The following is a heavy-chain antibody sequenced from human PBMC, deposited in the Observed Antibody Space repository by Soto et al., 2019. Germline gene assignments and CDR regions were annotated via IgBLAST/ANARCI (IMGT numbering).Heavy chain of an antibody. Sequence: GGSLRLSCAASGFTFSSYGMHWVRQAPGKGLEWVAVIWYDGSNKYYADSVKGRFTISRDNSKNTLYLQMNSLRAEDTAVYYCARNQWITMVRGVTDYYYYGMDVWGQGTTVTVSS. CDR3: ARNQWITMVRGVTDYYYYGMDV. V-gene: IGHV3-33*01. CDR2: IWYDGSNK. CDR1: GFTFSSYG. D-gene: IGHD3-10*01. J-gene: IGHJ6*02.